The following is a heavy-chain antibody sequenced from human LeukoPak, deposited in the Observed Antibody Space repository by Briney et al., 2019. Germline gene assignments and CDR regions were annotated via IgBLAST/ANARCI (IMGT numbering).Heavy chain of an antibody. D-gene: IGHD6-19*01. J-gene: IGHJ4*02. Sequence: AGSLRLSCAASGLTFSNYAMDWVRPAPGKGLEWVAVPEHDGGDRYFAGTVKGRFTISRDNSKNTLYLQMSSLRAEDTALYYCARGTPAVAGIDYWGQGTLVTVSS. V-gene: IGHV3-30*04. CDR1: GLTFSNYA. CDR2: PEHDGGDR. CDR3: ARGTPAVAGIDY.